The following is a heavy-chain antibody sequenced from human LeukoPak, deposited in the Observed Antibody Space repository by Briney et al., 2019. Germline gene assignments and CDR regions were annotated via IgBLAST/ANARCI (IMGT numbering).Heavy chain of an antibody. V-gene: IGHV1-46*01. CDR3: ARNPHGSGSYRYYFDY. Sequence: ASVKASCKASGYTFTSYYMHWVRQAPGQGLEWMGIINPGGGSTSYAQKFQGRVTMTRDTSTSTVYMELSSLRSEDTAVYYCARNPHGSGSYRYYFDYWGQGTLVTVSS. D-gene: IGHD3-10*01. J-gene: IGHJ4*02. CDR2: INPGGGST. CDR1: GYTFTSYY.